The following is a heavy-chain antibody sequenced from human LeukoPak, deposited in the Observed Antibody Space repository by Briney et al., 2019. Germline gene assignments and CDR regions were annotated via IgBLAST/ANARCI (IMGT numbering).Heavy chain of an antibody. Sequence: GRSLRLSCAASGFTFSSYWMHWVRQSPGKGLVWVSRIDSAGSTTNYADSVKGRFTISRAHAENTLHMRMDSLRPQTPAVFYGARRYYSSSRFDSWGEGDLVTVSS. CDR1: GFTFSSYW. CDR2: IDSAGSTT. V-gene: IGHV3-74*01. CDR3: ARRYYSSSRFDS. D-gene: IGHD6-13*01. J-gene: IGHJ4*02.